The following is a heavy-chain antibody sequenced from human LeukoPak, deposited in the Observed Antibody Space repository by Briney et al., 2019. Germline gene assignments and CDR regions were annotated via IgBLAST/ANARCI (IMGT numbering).Heavy chain of an antibody. CDR2: IWYDGSNK. V-gene: IGHV3-33*06. Sequence: GRSLRLSCAASGFTFSSYGMHWVRQAPGKGLEWVAVIWYDGSNKYYADSVKGRFTISRDNSKNTLYLQMNSLRAEDTAVYYCAKMSRYYDSSGYYHEYFQHWGQGTLVTVSS. CDR1: GFTFSSYG. D-gene: IGHD3-22*01. CDR3: AKMSRYYDSSGYYHEYFQH. J-gene: IGHJ1*01.